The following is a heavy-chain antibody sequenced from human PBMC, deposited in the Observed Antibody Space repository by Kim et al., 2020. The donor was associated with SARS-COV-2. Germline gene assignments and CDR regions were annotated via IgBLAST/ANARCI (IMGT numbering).Heavy chain of an antibody. J-gene: IGHJ4*02. D-gene: IGHD3-22*01. CDR1: EFTLSDYW. CDR3: ARDPYISGDY. Sequence: GESLKISCVASEFTLSDYWMHWVRQAPGKGLVWVSRISQNGRTTNYADSVKGRFTISRDNAKNTVYLQMNSLRVEDTAVYYCARDPYISGDYWGQGNLVT. V-gene: IGHV3-74*01. CDR2: ISQNGRTT.